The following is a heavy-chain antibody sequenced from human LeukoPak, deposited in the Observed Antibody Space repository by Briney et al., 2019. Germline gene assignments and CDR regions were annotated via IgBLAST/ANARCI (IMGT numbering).Heavy chain of an antibody. D-gene: IGHD3-22*01. CDR1: GFTISRYE. CDR3: ARDTPGVIITPDY. CDR2: IDGNSTII. J-gene: IGHJ4*02. V-gene: IGHV3-48*03. Sequence: GGSLSLSCAASGFTISRYEMNWFRQARGRGLEGVSYIDGNSTIIHYADSVRDRFTISRYNAKNSLSLQMNSLRADDTAVYYCARDTPGVIITPDYWGQGTLVTVSS.